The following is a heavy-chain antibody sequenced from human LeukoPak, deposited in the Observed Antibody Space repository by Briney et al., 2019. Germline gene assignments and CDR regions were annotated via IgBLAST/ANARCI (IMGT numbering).Heavy chain of an antibody. V-gene: IGHV3-23*01. CDR2: LSGSGTAT. D-gene: IGHD6-13*01. J-gene: IGHJ6*03. Sequence: GGSLRLSCEASQFTFSRFAMSWSRQAPGTGLEWVSTLSGSGTATYYADSVKGRFTTSRDNSKDTLYLQMDNLRADDTAVYYCAKHLGSPSFLFYYMDVWGTGTSVIVSS. CDR3: AKHLGSPSFLFYYMDV. CDR1: QFTFSRFA.